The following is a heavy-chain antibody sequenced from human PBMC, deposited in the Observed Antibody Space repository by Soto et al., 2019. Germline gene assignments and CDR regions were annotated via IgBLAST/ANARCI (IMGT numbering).Heavy chain of an antibody. CDR3: ARGGSKIDY. D-gene: IGHD2-15*01. Sequence: SETLSLTCTVSGGSVSSSSYYWGWVRQPPGKGLEWIGYIYYSGSTNYNPSLKSRVTMSVDTSKNQFSLKVNSMTAADTAVYYCARGGSKIDYWGQGTLVTVSS. CDR2: IYYSGST. V-gene: IGHV4-61*01. CDR1: GGSVSSSSYY. J-gene: IGHJ4*02.